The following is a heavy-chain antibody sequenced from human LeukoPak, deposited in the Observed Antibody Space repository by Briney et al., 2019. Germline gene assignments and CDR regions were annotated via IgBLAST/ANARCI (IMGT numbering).Heavy chain of an antibody. V-gene: IGHV3-7*01. J-gene: IGHJ4*02. CDR3: GRHRSGSGTYFIDY. CDR1: GFTFSSYS. CDR2: MRKDGSET. Sequence: GGSLRLSCVVSGFTFSSYSMIWVRQAPGKGLQWVANMRKDGSETNYVDSVKGRFTISRDNAKNSLYLQMNSLRAEDTAVYYCGRHRSGSGTYFIDYWGQGTLVSVSS. D-gene: IGHD3-10*01.